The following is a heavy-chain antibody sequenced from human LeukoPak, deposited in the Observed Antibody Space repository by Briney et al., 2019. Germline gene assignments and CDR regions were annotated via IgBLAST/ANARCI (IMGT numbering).Heavy chain of an antibody. D-gene: IGHD2-2*01. V-gene: IGHV3-9*01. CDR3: AKDISVGSRYQGWYFDL. CDR1: GFTFDDYA. CDR2: ISWNSGTI. J-gene: IGHJ2*01. Sequence: GRSLRLSCAASGFTFDDYAMHWVRQAPGKGLEWVSGISWNSGTIGYADSVKGRFTISRDNAKNSLYLQMNSLRTDDTALYYCAKDISVGSRYQGWYFDLWGRGTLVTVSS.